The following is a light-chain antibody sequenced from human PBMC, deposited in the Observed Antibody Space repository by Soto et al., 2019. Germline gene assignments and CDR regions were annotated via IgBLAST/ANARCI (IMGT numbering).Light chain of an antibody. Sequence: IRINRSPSAVSVSREDIVTITCRASQTISSWLAWYQQKPGKAPKLLIYRASTLKSGVPSRFSGSRSGTEFTLTISSLQPEDVAAYYCQKYNSAPLTFGGGTKVDIK. CDR1: QTISSW. V-gene: IGKV1-5*03. J-gene: IGKJ4*02. CDR3: QKYNSAPLT. CDR2: RAS.